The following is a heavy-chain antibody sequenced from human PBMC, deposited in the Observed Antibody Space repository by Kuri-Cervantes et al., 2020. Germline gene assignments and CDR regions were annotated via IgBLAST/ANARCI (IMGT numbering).Heavy chain of an antibody. CDR3: ARVSTMVQGVGMDV. Sequence: SQTLSLTCAVSGYSISSGYYWGWIRQPPGKELEWIGSIYHSGSTYYNPSLKSRVTISVDTSKNQFSLKLSSVTAADTAVYYCARVSTMVQGVGMDVWGKGTTVTVSS. J-gene: IGHJ6*04. CDR2: IYHSGST. CDR1: GYSISSGYY. D-gene: IGHD3-10*01. V-gene: IGHV4-38-2*01.